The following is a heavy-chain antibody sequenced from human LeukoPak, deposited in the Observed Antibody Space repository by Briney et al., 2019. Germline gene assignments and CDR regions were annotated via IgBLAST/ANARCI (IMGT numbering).Heavy chain of an antibody. V-gene: IGHV3-23*01. Sequence: GGSLRLSCAASGFTFSTYAMSWIRQAPGKGLEWVSGISGSGDSTYYADSVKGRFTISRDNSWNTLFLQMNSLRDEDTAVYYCAKDRSDNKTWYAGSHWGQGTLVTVSS. CDR1: GFTFSTYA. J-gene: IGHJ4*02. D-gene: IGHD2-8*01. CDR2: ISGSGDST. CDR3: AKDRSDNKTWYAGSH.